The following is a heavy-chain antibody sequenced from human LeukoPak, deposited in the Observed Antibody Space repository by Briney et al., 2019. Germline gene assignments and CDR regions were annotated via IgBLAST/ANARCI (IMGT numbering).Heavy chain of an antibody. D-gene: IGHD3-22*01. J-gene: IGHJ3*02. CDR3: AKTYYYDSRELGAFDI. V-gene: IGHV3-23*01. Sequence: GGSLRLSCAASGFTFSSYSMNWVRQAPGKGLEWVSAISGSGGSTYYADSVKGRFTISRDNSKNTLYLQMNSLRAEDTAVYYCAKTYYYDSRELGAFDIWGQGTMVTVSS. CDR2: ISGSGGST. CDR1: GFTFSSYS.